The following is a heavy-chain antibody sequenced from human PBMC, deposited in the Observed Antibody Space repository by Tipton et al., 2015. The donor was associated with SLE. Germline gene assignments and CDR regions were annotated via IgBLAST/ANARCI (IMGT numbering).Heavy chain of an antibody. Sequence: LSLTCEVSGFTFGSYAMSWVRQAPGRGLEWVSSISGSSEKTFYADSVKGRSTTSRDNSKNTMSLQISSLGADDTAVYYCAKDAGTWPGDWFDPWGKGPWSPSPQ. CDR1: GFTFGSYA. J-gene: IGHJ5*02. CDR3: AKDAGTWPGDWFDP. CDR2: ISGSSEKT. V-gene: IGHV3-23*01.